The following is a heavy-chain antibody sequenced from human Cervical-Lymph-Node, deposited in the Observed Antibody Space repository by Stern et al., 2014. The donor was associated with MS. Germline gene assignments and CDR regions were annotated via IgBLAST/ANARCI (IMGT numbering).Heavy chain of an antibody. Sequence: QVQLVESGGGVVQPGRSLRLSCAASGFTFSSYGMHWVRQAPGKGLEWVAVIWYDGSNKYYADSVKGRFTISRDNSKNTLYLQMNSLRAEDTAVYYCARPSSIAVAGTGFDYWGQGTLVTVSS. D-gene: IGHD6-19*01. J-gene: IGHJ4*02. CDR1: GFTFSSYG. CDR3: ARPSSIAVAGTGFDY. V-gene: IGHV3-33*01. CDR2: IWYDGSNK.